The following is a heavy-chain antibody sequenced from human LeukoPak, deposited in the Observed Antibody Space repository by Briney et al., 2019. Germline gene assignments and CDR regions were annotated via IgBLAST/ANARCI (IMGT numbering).Heavy chain of an antibody. CDR2: ISGSGGST. D-gene: IGHD1-1*01. V-gene: IGHV3-23*01. Sequence: PGGSLRLSCAASGFTFSSYAMSWVRRAPGKGLEWVSAISGSGGSTYYADSVKGRFTISRDNSKNTLYLQMNSLRAEDTAVYYCAKDRPSILLLQYGMDVWGQGTTVTVSS. CDR1: GFTFSSYA. J-gene: IGHJ6*02. CDR3: AKDRPSILLLQYGMDV.